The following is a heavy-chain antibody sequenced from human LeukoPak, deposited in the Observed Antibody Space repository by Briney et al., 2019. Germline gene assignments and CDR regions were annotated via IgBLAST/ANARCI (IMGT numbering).Heavy chain of an antibody. D-gene: IGHD3-16*01. CDR1: GFTFSSYG. Sequence: GGSLRLSWAASGFTFSSYGMHWVRQAPGKGLGWVAVIWYDGSNKYYADSVKGRFTISRDNSKNTLYLQMNSLRAEDTAVYYCASGWGESEGVLSDYYYYYGMDVWGQGTTVTVSS. CDR2: IWYDGSNK. V-gene: IGHV3-33*01. J-gene: IGHJ6*02. CDR3: ASGWGESEGVLSDYYYYYGMDV.